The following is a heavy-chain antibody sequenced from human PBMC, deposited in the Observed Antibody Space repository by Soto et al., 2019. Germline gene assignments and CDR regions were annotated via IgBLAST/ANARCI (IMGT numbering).Heavy chain of an antibody. J-gene: IGHJ6*02. Sequence: ASVKVSCKASGYTFTSYGISWVRQAPGQGLEWMGWISAYNGNTNYGQKLQGRVTMTTDTSTSTAYMELRRLRSDDTAVYYCARDVSITMVRGVIPAPYYGMDVWGQGTTVTVS. D-gene: IGHD3-10*01. V-gene: IGHV1-18*04. CDR3: ARDVSITMVRGVIPAPYYGMDV. CDR2: ISAYNGNT. CDR1: GYTFTSYG.